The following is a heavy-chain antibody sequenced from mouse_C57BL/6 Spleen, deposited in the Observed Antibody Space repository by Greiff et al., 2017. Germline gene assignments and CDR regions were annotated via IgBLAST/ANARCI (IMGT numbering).Heavy chain of an antibody. J-gene: IGHJ4*01. CDR3: ARTTTVVRYYAMDY. Sequence: EVKLMESGGDLVKPGGSLKLSCAASGFTFSSYGMSWVRQTPDKRLAWVATISSGGSYTYYPDSVKGRFTISRDNAKNTLYLQMSSLKSEDTAMYYCARTTTVVRYYAMDYWGQGTSVTVSS. V-gene: IGHV5-6*01. CDR2: ISSGGSYT. CDR1: GFTFSSYG. D-gene: IGHD1-1*01.